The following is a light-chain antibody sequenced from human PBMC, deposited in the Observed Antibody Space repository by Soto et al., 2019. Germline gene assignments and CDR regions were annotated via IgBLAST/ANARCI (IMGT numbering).Light chain of an antibody. V-gene: IGKV3-15*01. CDR2: GAS. J-gene: IGKJ1*01. Sequence: EIVMTQSPASLSVPPGERATLSCRASQSVSTNFAWYLQKPGQAPRLLIYGASTRATAVPARFTASGSGTDFTLTISSLQPEDFATYYCQQSYITPWTFGQGTKVDIK. CDR3: QQSYITPWT. CDR1: QSVSTN.